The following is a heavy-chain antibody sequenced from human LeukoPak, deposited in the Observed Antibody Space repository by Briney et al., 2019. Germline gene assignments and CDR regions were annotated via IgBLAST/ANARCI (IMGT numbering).Heavy chain of an antibody. J-gene: IGHJ4*02. CDR1: GGSFSGYY. D-gene: IGHD5-18*01. Sequence: SETLSLTCAVYGGSFSGYYWSWIRQPPGKGLEWIGEINHSGSTNYNPSLKSRVTISVDTSKNQFSLKLSSVTAADTAVYYCARVRDWLWLQSLDYWGQGTLVTVSS. CDR2: INHSGST. V-gene: IGHV4-34*01. CDR3: ARVRDWLWLQSLDY.